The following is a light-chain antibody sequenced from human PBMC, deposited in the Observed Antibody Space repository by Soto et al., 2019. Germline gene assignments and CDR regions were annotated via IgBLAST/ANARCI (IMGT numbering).Light chain of an antibody. CDR1: SSDVGGYNH. V-gene: IGLV2-14*01. J-gene: IGLJ1*01. CDR2: EVT. Sequence: QSALTQPASVSGSPGQSITIPCTGTSSDVGGYNHVSWYQIHPGKAPKLIIYEVTSRPSGVSYRFSGSKSGNSASLTISGLQAEDEADYYCSSYASSSSYVFGGGTQV. CDR3: SSYASSSSYV.